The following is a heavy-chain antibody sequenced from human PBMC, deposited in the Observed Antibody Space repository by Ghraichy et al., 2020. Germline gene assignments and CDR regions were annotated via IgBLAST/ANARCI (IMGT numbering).Heavy chain of an antibody. V-gene: IGHV3-30*02. Sequence: AFINFNRSKKYYGDSVKGRFSISRDNSKNTLYLQMKSLRAEDTAIYFCLTDAQGDTPITWGQGTLVTVSS. CDR3: LTDAQGDTPIT. J-gene: IGHJ5*02. D-gene: IGHD5-18*01. CDR2: INFNRSKK.